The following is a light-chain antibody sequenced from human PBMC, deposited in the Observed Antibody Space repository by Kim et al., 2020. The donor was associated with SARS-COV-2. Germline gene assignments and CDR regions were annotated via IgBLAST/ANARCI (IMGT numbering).Light chain of an antibody. Sequence: GSVGDRVTITCRASQGISNYLAWYQQKPAKVPKLLIYAASTLQSGVPSRFSGSGSGTDFTLTISSLQPEDVATYYCQKYNSASWTFGQGTKVDIK. CDR3: QKYNSASWT. J-gene: IGKJ1*01. CDR1: QGISNY. V-gene: IGKV1-27*01. CDR2: AAS.